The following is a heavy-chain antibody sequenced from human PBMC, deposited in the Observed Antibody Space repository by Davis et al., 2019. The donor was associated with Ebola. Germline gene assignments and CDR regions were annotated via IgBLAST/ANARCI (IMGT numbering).Heavy chain of an antibody. D-gene: IGHD2-15*01. CDR2: INTNTGNP. Sequence: ASVKVSCKTSGYTVSDYGLNWVRQAPGQGLEWMGWINTNTGNPTYAQGFTGRFVFSLDTSVSTAYLQISSLKAEDTAVYYCAREGRYCSGGSCYSVGIFDYWGQGTLVTVSS. J-gene: IGHJ4*02. V-gene: IGHV7-4-1*02. CDR1: GYTVSDYG. CDR3: AREGRYCSGGSCYSVGIFDY.